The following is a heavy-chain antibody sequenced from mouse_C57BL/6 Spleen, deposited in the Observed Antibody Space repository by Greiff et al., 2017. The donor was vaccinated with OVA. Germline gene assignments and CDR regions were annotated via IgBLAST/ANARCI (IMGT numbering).Heavy chain of an antibody. CDR1: GYTFTSYW. J-gene: IGHJ2*01. V-gene: IGHV1-64*01. Sequence: VQLQQPGAELVKPGASVKLSCKASGYTFTSYWMHWVKQRPGQGLEWIGMIHPNSGSTNYNEKFKSKATLTVDKSSSTAYMQISSLTSGCSSADYYARWGDCHGGCDYWGQGTTLTVSS. D-gene: IGHD2-13*01. CDR2: IHPNSGST. CDR3: ARWGDCHGGCDY.